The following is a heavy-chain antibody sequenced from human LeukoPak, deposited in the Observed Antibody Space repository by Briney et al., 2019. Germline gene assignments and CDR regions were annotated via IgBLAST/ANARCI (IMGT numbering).Heavy chain of an antibody. J-gene: IGHJ4*02. CDR2: IIPFLDVT. D-gene: IGHD4-17*01. V-gene: IGHV1-69*04. CDR1: GDTFSSYT. CDR3: ARDKRGDYEGKDAFDV. Sequence: ASVKVSCKVSGDTFSSYTINWVRQAPGQGLEWMGRIIPFLDVTTFPQNFEGRVTITADMATNTAYMELSSLKSDDTAVYYCARDKRGDYEGKDAFDVWGQGTQVTVSS.